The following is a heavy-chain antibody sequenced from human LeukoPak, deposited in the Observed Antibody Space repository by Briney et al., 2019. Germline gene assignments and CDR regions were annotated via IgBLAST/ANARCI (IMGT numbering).Heavy chain of an antibody. Sequence: GVSLRLSCTASGFTFGDYAMSWFRQALGEGLEWVGFIRSKAYGGTTEYAASVKGRFTISRDDSKSIAYLQMDSLKTEDTAVYYCTRVDQRSQDYYYGMDVWGQGTTVTVSS. CDR2: IRSKAYGGTT. J-gene: IGHJ6*02. D-gene: IGHD5-24*01. CDR1: GFTFGDYA. V-gene: IGHV3-49*03. CDR3: TRVDQRSQDYYYGMDV.